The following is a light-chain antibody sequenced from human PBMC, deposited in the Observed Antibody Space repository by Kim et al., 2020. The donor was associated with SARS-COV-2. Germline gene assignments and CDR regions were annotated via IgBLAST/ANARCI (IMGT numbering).Light chain of an antibody. CDR2: DGS. CDR1: QSVSRW. Sequence: DIQMTQSPSTLSASVGDRVTLTCRASQSVSRWLAWYQQKPGKAPKLLIYDGSNLQSGVPSRFSGSGSGTEFTLTISSLQPDDFAIYDCQHRQTFGQGTKVEIK. J-gene: IGKJ1*01. V-gene: IGKV1-5*01. CDR3: QHRQT.